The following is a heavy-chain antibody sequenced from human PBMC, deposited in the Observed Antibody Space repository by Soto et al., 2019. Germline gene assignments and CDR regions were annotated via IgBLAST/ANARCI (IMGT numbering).Heavy chain of an antibody. D-gene: IGHD3-16*01. V-gene: IGHV1-18*01. Sequence: ASVKVCCKASGYTVNLYGITWVRQAPGQGLEWMGWISGFNGNTNYAADLQGRVTMTTDTSTSTAYMELRGLRSDDTAVYYCARIGVSSGHESPDFDSWGQGTLVTVSS. CDR2: ISGFNGNT. CDR1: GYTVNLYG. CDR3: ARIGVSSGHESPDFDS. J-gene: IGHJ4*02.